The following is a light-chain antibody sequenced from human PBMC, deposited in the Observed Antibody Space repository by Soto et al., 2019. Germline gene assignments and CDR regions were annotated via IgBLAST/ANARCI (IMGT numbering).Light chain of an antibody. CDR1: QTVRNN. Sequence: EFVLTQSPGTLSLSPGERATLSCRASQTVRNNYLAWYQAEPGQAPWALIYGASPRATGTPGRFSGSGSGTEFNLTLRRLPSEGFAVYSCQPDNNWPSWTFGQGTKVDI. V-gene: IGKV3-15*01. J-gene: IGKJ1*01. CDR2: GAS. CDR3: QPDNNWPSWT.